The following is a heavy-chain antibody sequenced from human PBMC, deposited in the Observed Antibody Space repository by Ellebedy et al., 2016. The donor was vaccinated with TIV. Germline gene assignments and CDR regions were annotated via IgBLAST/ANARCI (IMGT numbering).Heavy chain of an antibody. Sequence: LETLSLTXTVSGGSVSSGRHYLSWIRQPPGKGLEWIGYVYYTGTTNYNPSLKSRLTISVDTSKNQFSLKLRSVTAADTAVYYCATVSYNRPGSIIGHFFDYWGQGTLVTVSS. J-gene: IGHJ4*02. CDR3: ATVSYNRPGSIIGHFFDY. D-gene: IGHD3-10*01. V-gene: IGHV4-61*01. CDR1: GGSVSSGRHY. CDR2: VYYTGTT.